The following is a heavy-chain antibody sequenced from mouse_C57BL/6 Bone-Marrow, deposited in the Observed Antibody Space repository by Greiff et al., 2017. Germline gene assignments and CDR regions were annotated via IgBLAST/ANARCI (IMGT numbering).Heavy chain of an antibody. CDR1: GYTFTSYG. J-gene: IGHJ2*01. CDR3: ARCPFYGNPYYFDY. D-gene: IGHD2-10*01. V-gene: IGHV1-50*01. CDR2: IDPSDSYT. Sequence: VQLQQPGAELVKPGASVKLSCKASGYTFTSYGMQWVKQSPGQGLEWIGDIDPSDSYTNYTQKFKGKATLTVDTSSSTAYVQLRSLASEDSAVYVCARCPFYGNPYYFDYWGQGTTLTVSS.